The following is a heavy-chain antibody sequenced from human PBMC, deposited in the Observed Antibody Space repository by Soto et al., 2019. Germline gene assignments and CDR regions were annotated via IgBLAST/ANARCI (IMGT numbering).Heavy chain of an antibody. V-gene: IGHV1-69*01. J-gene: IGHJ6*02. CDR1: GDSFSKYT. Sequence: QVQLVQSGAEVKKPGSSVRVSCKASGDSFSKYTVNWVRQAPRQGLEWMGGIIPRFGTTNYAPTLQDRVTITADESMNTAYMELSSLRSEDTAVYYCAGTVEIPYYHGMDVWGQGTTVTVSS. CDR2: IIPRFGTT. CDR3: AGTVEIPYYHGMDV. D-gene: IGHD4-4*01.